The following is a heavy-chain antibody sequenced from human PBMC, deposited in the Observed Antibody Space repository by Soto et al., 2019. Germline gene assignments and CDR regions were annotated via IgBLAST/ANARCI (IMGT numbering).Heavy chain of an antibody. CDR1: GFTFSSYG. Sequence: QVQLVESGGGVVQPGRSLRLSCAASGFTFSSYGMHWVRQAPGKGLEWVAVIWYDGSNKYYADSVKGRFTISRDNYKNSQYLKMNSLRADDTAVYYCASWSISGGCQTCDYWGQGTLVTVSS. V-gene: IGHV3-33*01. CDR2: IWYDGSNK. D-gene: IGHD3-16*01. J-gene: IGHJ4*02. CDR3: ASWSISGGCQTCDY.